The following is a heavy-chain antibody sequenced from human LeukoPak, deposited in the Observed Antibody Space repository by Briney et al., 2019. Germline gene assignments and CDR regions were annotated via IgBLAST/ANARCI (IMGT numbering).Heavy chain of an antibody. D-gene: IGHD1-26*01. V-gene: IGHV4-38-2*02. CDR1: AYSISSGYY. Sequence: SETLSLTCTVSAYSISSGYYWGWIRRPPGKGLEWTGSIDHSGSTYYNPSLKSRITISVDTSKNQFSLKLSSVTAADTAVYYCARGKSRGSHIDYWGQGTLVTVSS. CDR3: ARGKSRGSHIDY. CDR2: IDHSGST. J-gene: IGHJ4*02.